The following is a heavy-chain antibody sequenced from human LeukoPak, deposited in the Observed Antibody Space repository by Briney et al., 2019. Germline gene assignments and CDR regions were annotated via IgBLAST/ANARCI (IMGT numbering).Heavy chain of an antibody. Sequence: GASVKVSCKASGYTFTSYYVHWVRQAPGQGLEWMGIINPSGGSTSYAQKFQGRVTMTRDTSTSTVYMELSSLRSEDTAVYYCARDEAFRWGYSSGWYFFDYWGQGTLVTVSS. V-gene: IGHV1-46*01. CDR2: INPSGGST. J-gene: IGHJ4*02. CDR1: GYTFTSYY. D-gene: IGHD6-19*01. CDR3: ARDEAFRWGYSSGWYFFDY.